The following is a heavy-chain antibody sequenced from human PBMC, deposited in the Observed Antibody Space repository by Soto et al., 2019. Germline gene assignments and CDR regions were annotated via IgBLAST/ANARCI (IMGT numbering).Heavy chain of an antibody. V-gene: IGHV3-7*01. Sequence: GGSLRLSCAASGFTFSSYWMSWVRQAPGKGLEWVANIKQDGSEKYYVDSVKGRFTISRDNAKNSLYLRMNSLRADDTAVYYCARVYTTSPNAFGIWGQGTMVTVSS. CDR3: ARVYTTSPNAFGI. CDR1: GFTFSSYW. CDR2: IKQDGSEK. J-gene: IGHJ3*02. D-gene: IGHD1-1*01.